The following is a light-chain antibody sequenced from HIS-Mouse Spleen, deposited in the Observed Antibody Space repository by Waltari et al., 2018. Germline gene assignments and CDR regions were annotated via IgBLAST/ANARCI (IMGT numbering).Light chain of an antibody. CDR1: SSDVGSYNL. J-gene: IGLJ2*01. Sequence: QSALTQPASVSGSPGQSITISCTGTSSDVGSYNLFSWYPQPPGKAPQLMIYEGSKRPSGVSNRFSGSKSGNTASLTISGLQAEDEADYYCCSYAGSSTFEVFGGGTKLTVL. V-gene: IGLV2-23*03. CDR3: CSYAGSSTFEV. CDR2: EGS.